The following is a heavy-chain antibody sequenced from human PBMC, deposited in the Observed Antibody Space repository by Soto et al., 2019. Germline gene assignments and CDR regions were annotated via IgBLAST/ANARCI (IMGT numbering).Heavy chain of an antibody. CDR1: GFTFTSSA. CDR2: IVVGSGNT. V-gene: IGHV1-58*01. J-gene: IGHJ6*02. Sequence: EASVKVSCKASGFTFTSSAVQWVRQARGQRLEWIGWIVVGSGNTNYAQKFQERVTITRDMSTSTAYMELSSLRSEDTAVYYCAADLYTDTAMVYYYYYGMDVWGQGTTVTVSS. CDR3: AADLYTDTAMVYYYYYGMDV. D-gene: IGHD5-18*01.